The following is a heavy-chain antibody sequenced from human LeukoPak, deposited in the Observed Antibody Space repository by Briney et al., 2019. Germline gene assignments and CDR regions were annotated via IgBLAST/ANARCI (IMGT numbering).Heavy chain of an antibody. D-gene: IGHD6-19*01. Sequence: SETLSLTCTVSGGSISSYYWSWIRQPAGKGLEWIGRIYTSGSTNYNPPLKSRVTMSVDTSKNQFSLKLSSVTAADTAVYYCARDSTSSGWFTLFDYWGQGTLVTVSS. CDR3: ARDSTSSGWFTLFDY. CDR2: IYTSGST. CDR1: GGSISSYY. J-gene: IGHJ4*02. V-gene: IGHV4-4*07.